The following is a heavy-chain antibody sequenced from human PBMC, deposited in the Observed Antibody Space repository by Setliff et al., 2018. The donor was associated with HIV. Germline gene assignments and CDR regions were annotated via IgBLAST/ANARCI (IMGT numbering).Heavy chain of an antibody. D-gene: IGHD1-26*01. CDR3: ARGFGAPYLFSGYMDV. V-gene: IGHV4-38-2*01. J-gene: IGHJ6*03. CDR2: IYHSGTT. Sequence: SETLSLTCAVSGYSISSGYYWGWIRQPPGKGLEWVGSIYHSGTTYYNPSLRSRVTMSADKAKNQFSLKLTSVTAADTAVYFCARGFGAPYLFSGYMDVWGKGTTVTVS. CDR1: GYSISSGYY.